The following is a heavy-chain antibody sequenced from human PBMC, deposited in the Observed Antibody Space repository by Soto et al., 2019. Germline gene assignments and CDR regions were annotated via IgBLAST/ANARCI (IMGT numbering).Heavy chain of an antibody. CDR3: AKDKGIAARHGPYDFDY. CDR1: GFTFSSYG. V-gene: IGHV3-30*18. CDR2: ISYDGSNK. Sequence: QVQLVESGGGVVQPGRSLRLSCAASGFTFSSYGMHWVRQAPGKGLEWVAVISYDGSNKYYADSVKGRFTISRDNSKNTLYLQLNSLRAEGTTVYYCAKDKGIAARHGPYDFDYWGQGTLVTVSS. J-gene: IGHJ4*02. D-gene: IGHD6-6*01.